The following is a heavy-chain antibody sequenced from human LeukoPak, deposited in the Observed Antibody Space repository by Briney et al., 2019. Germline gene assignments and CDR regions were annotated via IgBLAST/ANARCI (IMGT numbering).Heavy chain of an antibody. CDR1: GFTFDDYA. J-gene: IGHJ5*02. V-gene: IGHV3-9*01. CDR3: AKDIWGDIVGAST. CDR2: ISWNSGSI. D-gene: IGHD1-26*01. Sequence: PGESLRLSCAASGFTFDDYAMHWVRQAPGKGLEWVSGISWNSGSIGYADSVKGRFTISRDNAKNSLYLQMNSLRAEDTALYYCAKDIWGDIVGASTWGQGTLVTVSS.